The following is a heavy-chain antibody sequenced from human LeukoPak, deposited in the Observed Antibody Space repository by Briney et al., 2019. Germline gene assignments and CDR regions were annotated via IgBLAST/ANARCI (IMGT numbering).Heavy chain of an antibody. CDR3: ARSYCSSTSCYAVGAFDI. J-gene: IGHJ3*02. D-gene: IGHD2-2*01. CDR2: IYYTGST. V-gene: IGHV4-59*08. Sequence: PSETLSLTCTVSGVSITSYYWSWIRQPPGKGLEWIGYIYYTGSTNYSPSLKSRVTMSIDTSEGQFSLKLSSVTAADTAVYYCARSYCSSTSCYAVGAFDIWGQGTLVTVSS. CDR1: GVSITSYY.